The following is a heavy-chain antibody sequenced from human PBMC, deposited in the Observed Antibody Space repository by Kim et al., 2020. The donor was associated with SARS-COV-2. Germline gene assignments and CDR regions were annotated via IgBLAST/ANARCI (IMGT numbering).Heavy chain of an antibody. V-gene: IGHV3-33*03. J-gene: IGHJ4*02. D-gene: IGHD5-18*01. Sequence: YADSVKGRFTISRDKSKNTLYLQMNSLRAEDTAMYYCAKGYSYGYGYFDYWGQGTLVTVSS. CDR3: AKGYSYGYGYFDY.